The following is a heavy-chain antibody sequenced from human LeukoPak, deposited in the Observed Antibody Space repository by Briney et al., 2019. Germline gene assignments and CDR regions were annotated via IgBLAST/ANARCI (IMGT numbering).Heavy chain of an antibody. D-gene: IGHD5-12*01. CDR2: ISAYNGNT. V-gene: IGHV1-18*01. J-gene: IGHJ6*02. Sequence: ASVKVSCRASGYXFTSYGISWVRQAPGQGLEWMGWISAYNGNTNYAQKLQGRVTMTTDTSTSTAYMELRSLRSDDTAVYYCARDWSENDIVATFRPYYYYYYGMDVWGQGTTVTVSS. CDR3: ARDWSENDIVATFRPYYYYYYGMDV. CDR1: GYXFTSYG.